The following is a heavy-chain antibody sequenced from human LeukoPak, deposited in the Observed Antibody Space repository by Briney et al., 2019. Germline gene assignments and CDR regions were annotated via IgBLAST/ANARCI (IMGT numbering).Heavy chain of an antibody. Sequence: GGSLRLSCAASGFTFSSYGMSWVRQAPGKGLEWVSAISGSGGSTYYADSVKGRFTISRDNPKNTLYLQMNSLRAEDTAVYYCAKDLQYGAGYNWFDPWGQGTLVTVSS. CDR2: ISGSGGST. CDR1: GFTFSSYG. V-gene: IGHV3-23*01. D-gene: IGHD4-17*01. CDR3: AKDLQYGAGYNWFDP. J-gene: IGHJ5*02.